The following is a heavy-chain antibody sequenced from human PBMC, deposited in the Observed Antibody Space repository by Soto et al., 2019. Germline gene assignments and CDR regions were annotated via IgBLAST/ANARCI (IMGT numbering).Heavy chain of an antibody. Sequence: PSETLSLTCTVSGGSISSSSYYWGWIRQPPGKGLEWIGSIYYSGSTYYNPSLKSRVTISVDTSKNQFSLKLSSVTAADTAVYYCARHGQGGGLYYYYYYYMDVWGKGTTVTVSS. J-gene: IGHJ6*03. CDR3: ARHGQGGGLYYYYYYYMDV. V-gene: IGHV4-39*01. CDR1: GGSISSSSYY. CDR2: IYYSGST. D-gene: IGHD2-15*01.